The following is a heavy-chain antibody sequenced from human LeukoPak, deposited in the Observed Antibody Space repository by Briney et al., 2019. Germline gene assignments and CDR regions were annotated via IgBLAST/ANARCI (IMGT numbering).Heavy chain of an antibody. CDR2: TIPIFGTA. CDR1: VGTFSSYA. D-gene: IGHD1-7*01. CDR3: ARGLELHSGYFQH. Sequence: ASVKVSCKASVGTFSSYAISWVRQAPGQGLEWMGGTIPIFGTANYAQKFQGRVTITTDESTSTAYMELSSLRSEDTAVYYCARGLELHSGYFQHWGQGTLVTVSS. V-gene: IGHV1-69*05. J-gene: IGHJ1*01.